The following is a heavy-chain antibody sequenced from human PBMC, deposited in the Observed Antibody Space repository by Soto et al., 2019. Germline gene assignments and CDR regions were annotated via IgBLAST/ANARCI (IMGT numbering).Heavy chain of an antibody. CDR3: AKDRGAARPYDGMDV. J-gene: IGHJ6*02. D-gene: IGHD6-6*01. CDR1: GFTFSSYG. V-gene: IGHV3-30*18. CDR2: ISYDGSNK. Sequence: QVQLVESGGGVVQPGRSLRLSCAASGFTFSSYGMHWVRQAPGKGLEWVAVISYDGSNKYYADSVKGRFTISRDNSKNTLYLQMNSLRAEDTAVYYCAKDRGAARPYDGMDVWGQGTTVTVSS.